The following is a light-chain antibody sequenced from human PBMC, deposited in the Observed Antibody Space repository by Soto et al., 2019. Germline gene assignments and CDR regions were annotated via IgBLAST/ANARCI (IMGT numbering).Light chain of an antibody. CDR2: EVR. Sequence: QSALTQPASVSGSPGQSITISCTGTSSDVGGYDYVSWYQQLPGKAPKLMIYEVRNRPSGVSNRFSGSKSGNTASLTISGLQAEDEANFYCSSYTRNSTWVFGGGTKLTVL. CDR3: SSYTRNSTWV. V-gene: IGLV2-14*01. CDR1: SSDVGGYDY. J-gene: IGLJ3*02.